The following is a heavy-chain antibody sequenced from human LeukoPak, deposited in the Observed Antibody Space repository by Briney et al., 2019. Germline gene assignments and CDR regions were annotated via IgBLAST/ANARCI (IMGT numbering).Heavy chain of an antibody. J-gene: IGHJ4*02. CDR3: AREGFVVIPRGYFDY. Sequence: PGGFLRLSCAASGFTFSSYAMSWVRQAPGKGLEWVSAISGSGGSTYYADSVKGRFTISRDNSKNTLYLQMNSLRAEDTAVYYCAREGFVVIPRGYFDYWGQGTLVTVSS. CDR1: GFTFSSYA. D-gene: IGHD3-22*01. CDR2: ISGSGGST. V-gene: IGHV3-23*01.